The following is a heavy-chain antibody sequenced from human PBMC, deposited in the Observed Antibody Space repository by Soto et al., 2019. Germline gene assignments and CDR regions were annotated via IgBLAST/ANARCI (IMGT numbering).Heavy chain of an antibody. V-gene: IGHV1-69*01. CDR3: AWVLNYYDSSRYYFDC. Sequence: QVQLVQSGAEVKKPGSSVKVSCKASVGTFSSYAISWVRQAPGQGLEWMGGIIPIFGTANYARKFQGRVTLPADEYTSTAYMELSRLRSEDTAVYYCAWVLNYYDSSRYYFDCWGQGTLVTLSS. D-gene: IGHD3-22*01. J-gene: IGHJ4*02. CDR1: VGTFSSYA. CDR2: IIPIFGTA.